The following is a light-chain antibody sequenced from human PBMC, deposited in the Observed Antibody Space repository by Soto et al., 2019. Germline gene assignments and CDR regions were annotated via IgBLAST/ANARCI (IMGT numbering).Light chain of an antibody. V-gene: IGKV3-15*01. CDR3: QQYNNWPQT. Sequence: VMTKAPATLSLSPGERATLSCRASQAIKNNVAWYQXKVGQVPRLLIYGASTRAADVPARFSGGGSGTEFTLTISSLQSEDFAEYHCQQYNNWPQTFGQGTKVDIK. CDR1: QAIKNN. J-gene: IGKJ1*01. CDR2: GAS.